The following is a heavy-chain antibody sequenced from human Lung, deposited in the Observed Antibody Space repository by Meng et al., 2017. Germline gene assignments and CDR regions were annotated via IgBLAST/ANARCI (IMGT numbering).Heavy chain of an antibody. D-gene: IGHD2-2*01. V-gene: IGHV4-4*02. J-gene: IGHJ4*02. CDR1: GGSISSSNW. Sequence: QVQRQESGPGLGKPSGTLSLPCGVAGGSISSSNWWSWVRQPPGKGLEWIGEIYHSGGTKYNPSLKSRVTISVDKSKNQFSLKLSSVTAADTAVYYCARGLGEAVVPRTMFDYWGQGTLVTVSS. CDR2: IYHSGGT. CDR3: ARGLGEAVVPRTMFDY.